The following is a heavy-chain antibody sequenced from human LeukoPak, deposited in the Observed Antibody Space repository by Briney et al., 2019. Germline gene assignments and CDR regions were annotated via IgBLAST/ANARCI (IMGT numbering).Heavy chain of an antibody. CDR1: GFTFSSYG. D-gene: IGHD6-19*01. CDR2: ISHDGSNK. J-gene: IGHJ3*02. V-gene: IGHV3-30*18. Sequence: GRSLRLSCAASGFTFSSYGMHWVRQAPGKGLEWVAVISHDGSNKYYADSVKGRFTISRDNSKNTLFLEMNSLRAEDTAVYYCAKALTSGWYLDAFNIWGQGTMVTVSS. CDR3: AKALTSGWYLDAFNI.